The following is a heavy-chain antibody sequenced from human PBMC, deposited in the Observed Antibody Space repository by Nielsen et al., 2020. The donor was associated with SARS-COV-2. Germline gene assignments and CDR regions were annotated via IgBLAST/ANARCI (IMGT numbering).Heavy chain of an antibody. CDR1: GYTFTSHY. V-gene: IGHV1-46*01. Sequence: ASVKVSCKTSGYTFTSHYVHWVRQAPGQGLEWMGLINSSGGRTIYAQMFQGRVTVTRDTSTSTVHMELSSLRSEDTAVYYCARGGLVVVDSFDYWGQGTLVTVSS. J-gene: IGHJ4*02. D-gene: IGHD2-15*01. CDR2: INSSGGRT. CDR3: ARGGLVVVDSFDY.